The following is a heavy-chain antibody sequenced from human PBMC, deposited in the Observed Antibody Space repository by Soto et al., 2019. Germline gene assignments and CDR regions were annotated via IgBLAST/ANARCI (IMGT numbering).Heavy chain of an antibody. CDR1: GGSINSSSYF. D-gene: IGHD6-19*01. Sequence: ETLSLTCSVSGGSINSSSYFWGWVRQPPGKGLEWIGSIYYSGSTYYNPSLRSRVTISVDTSKNQFSLKLSSVTAADTAVFYCARHYSSGSRNWFDPWGQGTLVTVSS. CDR2: IYYSGST. CDR3: ARHYSSGSRNWFDP. J-gene: IGHJ5*02. V-gene: IGHV4-39*01.